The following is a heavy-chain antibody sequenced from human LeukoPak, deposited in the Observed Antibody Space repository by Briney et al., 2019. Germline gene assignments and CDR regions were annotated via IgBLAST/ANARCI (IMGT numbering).Heavy chain of an antibody. V-gene: IGHV1-18*01. J-gene: IGHJ6*03. CDR2: ISAYNGNT. Sequence: ASVKVSCKASGYTFTSYGINWVRQAPGQGLEWMGWISAYNGNTNYAQKLQGRVTMTTDTSTSTAYMELRSLGSDDTAVYYCARTKADCYYYMDVWGKGTTVTVSS. CDR1: GYTFTSYG. D-gene: IGHD2-8*01. CDR3: ARTKADCYYYMDV.